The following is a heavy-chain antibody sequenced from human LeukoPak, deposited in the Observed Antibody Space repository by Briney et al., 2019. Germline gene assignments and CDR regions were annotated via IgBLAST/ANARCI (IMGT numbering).Heavy chain of an antibody. CDR1: GGSISSGGYY. V-gene: IGHV4-31*03. J-gene: IGHJ4*02. Sequence: SETLSLTCTVSGGSISSGGYYWSWIRQHPGKGLEWIGYIYYSGSTYYNPSLKSRVTITVDTSKNQFSLKLSSVTAADTAVYYCARVLMAYCSGGSCSTSPFFDYWGQGTLVTVSS. CDR3: ARVLMAYCSGGSCSTSPFFDY. CDR2: IYYSGST. D-gene: IGHD2-15*01.